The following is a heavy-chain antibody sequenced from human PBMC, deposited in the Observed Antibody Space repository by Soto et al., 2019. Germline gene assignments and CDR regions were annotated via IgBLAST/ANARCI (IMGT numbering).Heavy chain of an antibody. V-gene: IGHV4-59*01. CDR1: GGSISTYY. CDR3: ARDGSGYDFWDGPYDFDY. J-gene: IGHJ4*02. Sequence: QVQLQESGPGLVKPSETLSLTCTVSGGSISTYYWSWIRQSPGKGLEWIGYIYYNWRTNYNPSLKSRVTISVDTSENQFSLKLTSVSAADTAVYYCARDGSGYDFWDGPYDFDYWGQGIQVTVSS. D-gene: IGHD3-3*01. CDR2: IYYNWRT.